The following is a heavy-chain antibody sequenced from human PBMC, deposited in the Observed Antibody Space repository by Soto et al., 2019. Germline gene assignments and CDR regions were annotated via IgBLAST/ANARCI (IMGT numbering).Heavy chain of an antibody. CDR2: IYYSGST. D-gene: IGHD2-2*01. J-gene: IGHJ5*02. V-gene: IGHV4-59*08. CDR1: GGSISSYY. Sequence: QVQLQESGPGLVKPSETLSLSCTVSGGSISSYYWSWIRQPPGKGLEWIGYIYYSGSTNYYPSLKSRVTISLDTSKNQFSLKLSSVTAADTAVYYCARRTDSCRSTSCYPYWFDPWGQRTLVTVSS. CDR3: ARRTDSCRSTSCYPYWFDP.